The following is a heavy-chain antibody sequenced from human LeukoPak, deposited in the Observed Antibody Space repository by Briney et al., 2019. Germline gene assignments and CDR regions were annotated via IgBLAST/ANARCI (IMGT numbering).Heavy chain of an antibody. J-gene: IGHJ4*02. CDR1: GFTFSSYA. Sequence: RGSLRLSCAASGFTFSSYAMSWVRQAPGKGLEWVSPISGSGSSTYYADSVKGRFTISRDNSKNTLYLQMNSLRAEDTAVYYCAKGVAVASPYYLDYWGQGTLVTVSS. V-gene: IGHV3-23*01. CDR2: ISGSGSST. CDR3: AKGVAVASPYYLDY. D-gene: IGHD6-19*01.